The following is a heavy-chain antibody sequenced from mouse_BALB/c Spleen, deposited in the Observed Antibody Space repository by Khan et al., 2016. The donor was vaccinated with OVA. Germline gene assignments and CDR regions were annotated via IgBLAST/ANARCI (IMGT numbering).Heavy chain of an antibody. CDR2: INSGGST. Sequence: EVKLVESGGGLVKPGGSLKLSCAASGFTFSSYAVSWIRQTPEKRLEWVASINSGGSTYYPDSVKGRFTISRDDARNIRYLQMSSLRSEDTAMYYCTRLVDYWGQGTSVTVSS. CDR1: GFTFSSYA. CDR3: TRLVDY. V-gene: IGHV5-6-5*01. J-gene: IGHJ4*01.